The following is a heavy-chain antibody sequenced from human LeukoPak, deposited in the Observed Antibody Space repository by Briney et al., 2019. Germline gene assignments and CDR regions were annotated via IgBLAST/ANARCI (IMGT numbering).Heavy chain of an antibody. CDR1: GGSISSYY. CDR3: ARVMRIAAAGTEDWFDP. CDR2: IYYSGST. J-gene: IGHJ5*02. V-gene: IGHV4-59*01. D-gene: IGHD6-13*01. Sequence: PSETLSLTCTVSGGSISSYYWSWIRQPPGKGLEWIGYIYYSGSTNYNPSLKSRVTISVDTSKNQFSLKLSSVTAADTAVYYCARVMRIAAAGTEDWFDPWGQGTLVTVSS.